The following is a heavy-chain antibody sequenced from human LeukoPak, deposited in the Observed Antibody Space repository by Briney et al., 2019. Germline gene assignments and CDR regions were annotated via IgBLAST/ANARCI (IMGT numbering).Heavy chain of an antibody. Sequence: PGRSLRLSCAASGFTFSSYWMHWVRQAPGKGLVWVSRINSDGSSTSYADSVKGRFTISRNNAKNTLYLQMNSLRAEDTAVYYCARMAAAGIFPPFDPWGQGTLVTVSS. CDR3: ARMAAAGIFPPFDP. CDR1: GFTFSSYW. CDR2: INSDGSST. J-gene: IGHJ5*02. V-gene: IGHV3-74*01. D-gene: IGHD6-13*01.